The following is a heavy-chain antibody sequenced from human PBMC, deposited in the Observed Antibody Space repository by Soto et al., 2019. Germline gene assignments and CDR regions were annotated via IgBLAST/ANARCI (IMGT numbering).Heavy chain of an antibody. D-gene: IGHD5-12*01. CDR1: GYTFTGYY. Sequence: ASVKVSCKASGYTFTGYYMHWVRQAPGQGLEWMGWINPNSGGTNYAQKFQGRVTMTRDTSISTAYMELSRLRSDDTAVYYCARGPPMATSAFDYWGQGTLVTVSS. CDR2: INPNSGGT. V-gene: IGHV1-2*02. J-gene: IGHJ4*02. CDR3: ARGPPMATSAFDY.